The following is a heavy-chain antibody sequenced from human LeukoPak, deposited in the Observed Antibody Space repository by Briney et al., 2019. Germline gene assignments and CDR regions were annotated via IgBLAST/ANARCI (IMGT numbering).Heavy chain of an antibody. Sequence: AASVKVSCKASGYTFTGYYMHWVRQAPGQGLEWMGWINPNSGGTNYAQKFQGRVTMTRDTSISTAYMELSRLRSDDTAVYYCARVGYGGTRWYFDYWGQGTLVTVSS. D-gene: IGHD4-23*01. CDR2: INPNSGGT. CDR1: GYTFTGYY. J-gene: IGHJ4*02. CDR3: ARVGYGGTRWYFDY. V-gene: IGHV1-2*02.